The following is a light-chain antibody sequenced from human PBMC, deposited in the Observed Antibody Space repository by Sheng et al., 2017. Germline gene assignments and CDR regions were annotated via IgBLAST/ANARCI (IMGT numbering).Light chain of an antibody. V-gene: IGLV3-21*03. CDR1: NIGSNN. Sequence: GPGKTARITCGGKNIGSNNVHWYQQRPGQAPVLVVSDDSDRPSGIPERVSGSKSGNTATLTITRAEAGDEADYYCQAWDSATTTVLFGGGTKLTVL. CDR2: DDS. J-gene: IGLJ2*01. CDR3: QAWDSATTTVL.